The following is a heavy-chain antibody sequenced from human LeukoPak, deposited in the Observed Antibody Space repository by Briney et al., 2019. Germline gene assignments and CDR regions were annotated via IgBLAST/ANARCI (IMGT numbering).Heavy chain of an antibody. CDR3: ARERGDTAMVFDY. Sequence: GGSLRLSCAASGFTFSDYDMSWIRQAPGKGLEWVSYISSSSYTNYADSVKGRFTISRDNAKNSLYLQMNSLRAEDTTVYYCARERGDTAMVFDYWGQGTLVTVSS. J-gene: IGHJ4*02. V-gene: IGHV3-11*06. D-gene: IGHD5-18*01. CDR2: ISSSSYT. CDR1: GFTFSDYD.